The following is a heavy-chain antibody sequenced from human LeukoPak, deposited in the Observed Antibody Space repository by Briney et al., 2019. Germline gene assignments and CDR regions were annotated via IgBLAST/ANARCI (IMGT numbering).Heavy chain of an antibody. Sequence: SETLSLTCAVSGGSISSGGYSWSWIRQPPGTGLEWIGYIYHSGSTYYNPSLKSRVTISVDRSKNQFSLKLSSVAAADTAVYYCARQGYRILDYWGQGTLVTVSS. CDR2: IYHSGST. D-gene: IGHD5-18*01. CDR1: GGSISSGGYS. CDR3: ARQGYRILDY. J-gene: IGHJ4*02. V-gene: IGHV4-30-2*01.